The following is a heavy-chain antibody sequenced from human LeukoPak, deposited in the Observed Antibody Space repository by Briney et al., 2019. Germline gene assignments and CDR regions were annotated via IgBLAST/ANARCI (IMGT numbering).Heavy chain of an antibody. CDR1: GGSISSSSYY. V-gene: IGHV4-39*07. CDR2: IYYSGST. D-gene: IGHD5-18*01. CDR3: ARDGYNYGFYYYFDY. J-gene: IGHJ4*02. Sequence: SETLSPTCTVSGGSISSSSYYWGWIRQPPGKGLEWIGSIYYSGSTYYNPSLKSRVTISVDTSKNQFSLKLSSVTAADTAVYYCARDGYNYGFYYYFDYWGQGTLVTVSS.